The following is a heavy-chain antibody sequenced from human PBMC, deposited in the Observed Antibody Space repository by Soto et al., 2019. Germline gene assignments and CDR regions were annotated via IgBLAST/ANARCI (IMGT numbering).Heavy chain of an antibody. V-gene: IGHV4-31*03. J-gene: IGHJ4*02. CDR3: ASIEYSSSSDY. CDR1: GGSISSGCYY. D-gene: IGHD6-6*01. CDR2: IYYSGST. Sequence: TLSLTCTVSGGSISSGCYYWSWIRQHPGKGLEWIGYIYYSGSTYYNPSLKSRVTISVDTSKNQFSLKLSSVTAADTAVYYCASIEYSSSSDYWGQGTLVTVSS.